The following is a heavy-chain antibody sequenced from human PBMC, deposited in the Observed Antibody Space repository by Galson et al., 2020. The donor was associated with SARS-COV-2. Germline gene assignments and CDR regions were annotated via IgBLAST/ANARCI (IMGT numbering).Heavy chain of an antibody. J-gene: IGHJ3*02. CDR1: GGSISSGDYY. D-gene: IGHD5-18*01. CDR2: IYYSGST. V-gene: IGHV4-30-4*01. CDR3: ARDQGNTAMVQDAFDI. Sequence: PSETLSLTCTVSGGSISSGDYYWSWIRQPPGKGLEWIGYIYYSGSTYYNPSLKSRVTISVDTSKNQFSLKLSSVTAADTAVYYCARDQGNTAMVQDAFDIWGQGTMVTVYS.